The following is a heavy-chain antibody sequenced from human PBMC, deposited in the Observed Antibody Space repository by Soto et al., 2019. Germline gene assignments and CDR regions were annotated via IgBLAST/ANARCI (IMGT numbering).Heavy chain of an antibody. Sequence: PGGSLRLSCAASGFTFSSYEMNWVRQAPGKGLEWVSYISSSGSTIYYADSVKGRFTISRDNARNSLYLQMNSLRAEDTAVYYCARDQGIVGACPTTPDYWYFDLWGRGTLVTVSS. V-gene: IGHV3-48*03. CDR1: GFTFSSYE. CDR3: ARDQGIVGACPTTPDYWYFDL. J-gene: IGHJ2*01. D-gene: IGHD1-26*01. CDR2: ISSSGSTI.